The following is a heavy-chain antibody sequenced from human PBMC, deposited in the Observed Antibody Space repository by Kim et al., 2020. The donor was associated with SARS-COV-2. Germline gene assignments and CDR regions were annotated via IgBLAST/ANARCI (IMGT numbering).Heavy chain of an antibody. D-gene: IGHD3-3*01. V-gene: IGHV4-59*01. CDR2: IYYSGST. J-gene: IGHJ6*03. CDR3: ARAPWGYDFWSGYSYYYYYMDV. CDR1: GGSISSYY. Sequence: SETLSLTCTVSGGSISSYYWSWIRQPPGKGLEWIGYIYYSGSTNYNPSLKSRVTISVDTSKNQFSLKLSSVTAADTAVYYCARAPWGYDFWSGYSYYYYYMDVWGKGTTVTVSS.